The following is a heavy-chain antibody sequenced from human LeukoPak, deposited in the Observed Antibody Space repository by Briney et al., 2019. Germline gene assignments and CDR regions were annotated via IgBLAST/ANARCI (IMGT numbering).Heavy chain of an antibody. J-gene: IGHJ4*02. CDR1: GGSFSGYY. D-gene: IGHD6-13*01. CDR2: IDHSGNT. CDR3: GSDRYSSICYY. Sequence: SQTLSLTRVRYGGSFSGYYWSWIRQSPEKGLEWLGEIDHSGNTNYNTSLESRASISLDPSTNQYSLNLTSVTAADTAVYYCGSDRYSSICYYWGQGTLVTVSS. V-gene: IGHV4-34*01.